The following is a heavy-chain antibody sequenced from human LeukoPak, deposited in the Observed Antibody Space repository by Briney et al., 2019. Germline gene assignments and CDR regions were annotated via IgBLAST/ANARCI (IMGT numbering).Heavy chain of an antibody. D-gene: IGHD1-26*01. Sequence: GGSLRLSCAASGFTFSSYAMHWVRQAPGKGLEWVAVISYDGSNKYYADSVKGRFTISRDNSKNTLYLQMNSLRAEDTAVYYCAREEWELLRYYYYYMDVWGKGTTVTVSS. CDR3: AREEWELLRYYYYYMDV. J-gene: IGHJ6*03. CDR2: ISYDGSNK. V-gene: IGHV3-30*04. CDR1: GFTFSSYA.